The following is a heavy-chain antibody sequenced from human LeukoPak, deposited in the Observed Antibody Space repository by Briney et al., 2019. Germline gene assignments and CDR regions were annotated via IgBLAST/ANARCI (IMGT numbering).Heavy chain of an antibody. Sequence: SQTLSLTCAISGDSVSSNSAAWIWIRQSPSRGLEWLGRTYYRSKWYNDYAVSVKSRITINPDTSKNQFSLQLNSVTPEDTAVYYCARGGYYDSSGNFDYWGQGTLVTVSS. D-gene: IGHD3-22*01. CDR2: TYYRSKWYN. J-gene: IGHJ4*02. CDR1: GDSVSSNSAA. CDR3: ARGGYYDSSGNFDY. V-gene: IGHV6-1*01.